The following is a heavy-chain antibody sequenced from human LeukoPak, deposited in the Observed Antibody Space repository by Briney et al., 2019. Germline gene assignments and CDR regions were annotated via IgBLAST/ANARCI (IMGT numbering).Heavy chain of an antibody. CDR2: INPNSGGT. D-gene: IGHD6-19*01. CDR1: GGTFSSYA. Sequence: ASAKVSCKASGGTFSSYAISWVRQAPGQGLEWMGRINPNSGGTNYAQKFQGRVTMTRDTSISTAYMELSRLRSDDTAVYYCARDRTLYSSGQGYWGQGTLVTVSS. V-gene: IGHV1-2*06. CDR3: ARDRTLYSSGQGY. J-gene: IGHJ4*02.